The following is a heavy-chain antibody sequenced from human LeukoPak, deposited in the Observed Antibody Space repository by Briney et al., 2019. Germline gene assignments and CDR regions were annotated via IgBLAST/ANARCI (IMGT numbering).Heavy chain of an antibody. V-gene: IGHV3-30*02. CDR1: GFTFSSHG. CDR3: AKKLGDGGNFYYYYYMDV. J-gene: IGHJ6*03. D-gene: IGHD4-23*01. Sequence: GGSLRLSCATSGFTFSSHGMHWVRQAPGKGLEWVAFIRYDGRNEYYADSVKGRFAISRDNSGNTLYLQMNGLRAEDTAVYYCAKKLGDGGNFYYYYYMDVWGEGTTVAISS. CDR2: IRYDGRNE.